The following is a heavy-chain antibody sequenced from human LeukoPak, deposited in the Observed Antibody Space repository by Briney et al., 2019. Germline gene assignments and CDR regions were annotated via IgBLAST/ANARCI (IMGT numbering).Heavy chain of an antibody. D-gene: IGHD5-18*01. CDR3: ARVVGYSYGGDYYFDY. CDR1: GYTFTSYG. J-gene: IGHJ4*02. Sequence: GASVKVSCMASGYTFTSYGISWARQAPGQGLEWMGWISAYNGNTNYAQKLQGRVTMTTDTSTSTAYMEMSSLRSEDTAVYYCARVVGYSYGGDYYFDYWGQGTLVTVSS. CDR2: ISAYNGNT. V-gene: IGHV1-18*01.